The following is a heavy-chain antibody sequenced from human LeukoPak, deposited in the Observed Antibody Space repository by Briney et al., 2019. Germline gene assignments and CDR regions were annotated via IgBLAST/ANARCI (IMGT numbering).Heavy chain of an antibody. CDR1: GYTFTGYY. D-gene: IGHD3-22*01. J-gene: IGHJ4*02. Sequence: ASVKVSCKASGYTFTGYYMHWVRQAPGQGLEWMGWINPNSGRTNYAQKFQGRVTMTGDTSISTAYMEPTRLTSDDTAVYYCARGTYYDSSAYSGVRLFDYWGQGTLVTVSS. CDR3: ARGTYYDSSAYSGVRLFDY. V-gene: IGHV1-2*02. CDR2: INPNSGRT.